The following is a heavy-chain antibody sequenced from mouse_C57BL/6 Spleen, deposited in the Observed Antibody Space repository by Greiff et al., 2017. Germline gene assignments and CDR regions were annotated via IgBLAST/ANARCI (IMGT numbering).Heavy chain of an antibody. Sequence: VQLQQSGAELVKPGASVKLSCKASGYTFTEYTIHWVKQRSGQGLEWIGWFYPGSGSIKYNEKFKDKATLTADKSSSTVYMELTRLQSEDAAVYFCERREDQDYYGCNWYFDVWGTGTTVTVSS. J-gene: IGHJ1*03. CDR1: GYTFTEYT. V-gene: IGHV1-62-2*01. CDR2: FYPGSGSI. D-gene: IGHD1-1*01. CDR3: ERREDQDYYGCNWYFDV.